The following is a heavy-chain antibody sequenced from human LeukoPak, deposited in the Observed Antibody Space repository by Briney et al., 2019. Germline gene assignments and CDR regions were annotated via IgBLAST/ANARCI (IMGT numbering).Heavy chain of an antibody. CDR2: ISAYNGNT. Sequence: ASVKVSCKASGYTFTSYGISWVRQAPGQGLEWMGWISAYNGNTNYAQKLQGRVTMTTDTSTSTAYMELRSLRSEDTAVYYCARLYCSGGSCYYYFDYWGQGTLVTVSS. CDR3: ARLYCSGGSCYYYFDY. D-gene: IGHD2-15*01. CDR1: GYTFTSYG. V-gene: IGHV1-18*01. J-gene: IGHJ4*02.